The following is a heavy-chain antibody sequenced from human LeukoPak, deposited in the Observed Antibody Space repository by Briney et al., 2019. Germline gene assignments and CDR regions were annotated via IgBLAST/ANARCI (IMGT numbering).Heavy chain of an antibody. CDR3: SRFYSSGWASGAFDI. Sequence: PGGSLRLSCTTSGFTFSDYAVSWVRQAPGKGLEWIGFIRNKANGGTTEYAASVKGRFTISRDDSKTIAHLQMSSLKTEDTAVYYCSRFYSSGWASGAFDIWGQGPMVTVSS. D-gene: IGHD3-22*01. CDR1: GFTFSDYA. J-gene: IGHJ3*02. CDR2: IRNKANGGTT. V-gene: IGHV3-49*04.